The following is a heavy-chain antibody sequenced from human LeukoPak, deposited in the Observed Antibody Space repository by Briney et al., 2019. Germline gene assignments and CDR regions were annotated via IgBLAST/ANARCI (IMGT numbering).Heavy chain of an antibody. J-gene: IGHJ3*02. Sequence: ASVKVSCKVSGYTLTELSMHWVRQAPGKGLEWMGGFDPEDGETIYAQKFQGRVTMTEDTSTDTAYMELSSLRSEDTAVYYCARDLCCGWPHAFDIWGQGTMVTVSS. CDR3: ARDLCCGWPHAFDI. CDR2: FDPEDGET. V-gene: IGHV1-24*01. D-gene: IGHD2-15*01. CDR1: GYTLTELS.